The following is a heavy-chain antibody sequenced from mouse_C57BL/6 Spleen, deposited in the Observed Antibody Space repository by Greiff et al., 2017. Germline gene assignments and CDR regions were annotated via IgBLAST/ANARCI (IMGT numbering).Heavy chain of an antibody. D-gene: IGHD2-2*01. J-gene: IGHJ1*03. Sequence: EVHLVESGGGLVKPGGSLKLSCAASGFTFSDYGMHWVRQAPEKGLEWVAYISSGSSTIYYADTVKGRFTISRDNAKNTLFLQMTSLRSEDTAMYYGARGGLDGYFDVWGTGTTVTVSS. CDR3: ARGGLDGYFDV. CDR1: GFTFSDYG. V-gene: IGHV5-17*01. CDR2: ISSGSSTI.